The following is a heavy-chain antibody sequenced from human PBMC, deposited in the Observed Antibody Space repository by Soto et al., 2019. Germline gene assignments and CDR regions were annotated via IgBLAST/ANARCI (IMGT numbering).Heavy chain of an antibody. J-gene: IGHJ3*01. CDR1: GDKLAGYW. CDR3: ARLPGVRGVFDGFNV. Sequence: GESMRNWCRGAGDKLAGYWSGWVSQMPGKGLDWMGVIYPGDSDTRYSPSFHGQVTISADKSISTAYLQWSSLKASDTAMYFCARLPGVRGVFDGFNVWGQGKIVTVSS. CDR2: IYPGDSDT. V-gene: IGHV5-51*01. D-gene: IGHD3-10*01.